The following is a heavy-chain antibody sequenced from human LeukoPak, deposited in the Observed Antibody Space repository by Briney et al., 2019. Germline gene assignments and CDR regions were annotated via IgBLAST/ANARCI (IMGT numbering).Heavy chain of an antibody. CDR2: IKEDGSEK. Sequence: PGRSLRLSCAASGFTFSNYGMHWVRQAPGKGLEWVANIKEDGSEKDYVDSVKGRFTISRDNAKNSLYLQMNSLRAEDTAVYYCARGLWGLDYWGQGTLVTVSS. V-gene: IGHV3-7*04. CDR3: ARGLWGLDY. CDR1: GFTFSNYG. D-gene: IGHD3-10*01. J-gene: IGHJ4*02.